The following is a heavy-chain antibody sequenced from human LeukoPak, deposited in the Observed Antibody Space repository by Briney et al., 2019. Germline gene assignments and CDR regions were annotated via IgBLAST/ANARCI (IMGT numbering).Heavy chain of an antibody. CDR1: GFTFSSYW. Sequence: GGSLRLSCAASGFTFSSYWMHWVRQAPGTGLEGVSGINSDGRSTSYADSVKGRFTISRDNAKNTLYLQMNSLRAEVTAVYYCARVRWGGLYYFDYWGQGTLVTVSS. CDR2: INSDGRST. D-gene: IGHD3-16*01. J-gene: IGHJ4*02. CDR3: ARVRWGGLYYFDY. V-gene: IGHV3-74*01.